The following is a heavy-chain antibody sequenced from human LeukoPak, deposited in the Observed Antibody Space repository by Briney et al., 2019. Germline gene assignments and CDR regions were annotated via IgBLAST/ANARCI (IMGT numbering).Heavy chain of an antibody. CDR3: ARVSGVDVVIVLPGLRETDYFDY. V-gene: IGHV3-7*01. CDR2: IKQDGSEK. CDR1: VLTFRRCW. Sequence: PGGSLRLFCAGSVLTFRRCWMTWIRQAPGKGLEWVANIKQDGSEKFYVDSAKGRFSISRDNAKNSLYLQMNSLRVEDTAVYYCARVSGVDVVIVLPGLRETDYFDYWGQGTLVTVSS. D-gene: IGHD2/OR15-2a*01. J-gene: IGHJ4*02.